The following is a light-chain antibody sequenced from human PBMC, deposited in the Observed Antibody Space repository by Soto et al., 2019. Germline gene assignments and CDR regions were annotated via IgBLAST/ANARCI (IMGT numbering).Light chain of an antibody. J-gene: IGKJ4*01. CDR2: DAS. V-gene: IGKV3-11*01. CDR1: QSVSSS. Sequence: EIVLTQSPVTLSLSPGERATLSCRASQSVSSSLVWYQQKSGQPPRLLIYDASDRATGIPARFSGSGSGTDFTLTISSLEAEDFAVYYCQQRSNWPLTFGGGTKVDIK. CDR3: QQRSNWPLT.